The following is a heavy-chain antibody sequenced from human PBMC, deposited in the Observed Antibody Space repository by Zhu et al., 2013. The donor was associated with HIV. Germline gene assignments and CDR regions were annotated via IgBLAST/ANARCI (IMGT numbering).Heavy chain of an antibody. D-gene: IGHD1-1*01. V-gene: IGHV3-21*01. J-gene: IGHJ2*01. CDR2: ISSSSSYI. CDR1: GFTFSSYS. Sequence: EVQLVESGGGLVKPGGSLRLSCAASGFTFSSYSMNWVRQAPGKGLEWVSSISSSSSYIYYADSVKGRFTISRDNAKNSLYLQMNSLRAEDTAVYYCARVGLENWYFDLWGRGTLVTVSS. CDR3: ARVGLENWYFDL.